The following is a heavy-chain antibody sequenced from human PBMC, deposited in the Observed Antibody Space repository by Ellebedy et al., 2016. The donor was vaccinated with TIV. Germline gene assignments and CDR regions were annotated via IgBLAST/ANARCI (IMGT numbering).Heavy chain of an antibody. V-gene: IGHV3-21*04. CDR2: ISSSSSYI. D-gene: IGHD3-3*01. CDR1: GFTFSSYS. J-gene: IGHJ4*02. Sequence: GESLKISCVVSGFTFSSYSMNWVRQAPGKGLEWVSSISSSSSYIYYADSVKGRFTISRDNSKNTVYLQMNSLRAEDTAVYYCAKRDFFGVDTLTFDSWGQGTQVTVFS. CDR3: AKRDFFGVDTLTFDS.